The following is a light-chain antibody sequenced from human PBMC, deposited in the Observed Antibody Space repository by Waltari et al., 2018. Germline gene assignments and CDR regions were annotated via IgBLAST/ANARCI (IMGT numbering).Light chain of an antibody. CDR3: SSYSGTNNPVV. V-gene: IGLV2-8*01. CDR1: SSHIGGSNY. CDR2: EVF. J-gene: IGLJ2*01. Sequence: QSALTQPPSASGSPGQSVTISCTGTSSHIGGSNYVSWYQQHPGKAPKLMIYEVFKRPSGVPCRFSGSKSGNTASLTVSGLQAEDEADFYCSSYSGTNNPVVFGGGTRLTVL.